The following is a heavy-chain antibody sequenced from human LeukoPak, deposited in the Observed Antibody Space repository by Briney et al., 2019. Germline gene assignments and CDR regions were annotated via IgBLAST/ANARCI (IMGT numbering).Heavy chain of an antibody. CDR2: ISSSSSTI. J-gene: IGHJ3*02. D-gene: IGHD3-9*01. CDR1: GFTFSSYS. Sequence: GGSLRLSCAASGFTFSSYSMNWVRQAPGKGLEWVSSISSSSSTIYYADSVKGRFTISRDNAKNSLYLQMNSLRAEDTAVYYCASSQPSGYFDWLLIDTFDIWGQGTMVTVSS. CDR3: ASSQPSGYFDWLLIDTFDI. V-gene: IGHV3-48*01.